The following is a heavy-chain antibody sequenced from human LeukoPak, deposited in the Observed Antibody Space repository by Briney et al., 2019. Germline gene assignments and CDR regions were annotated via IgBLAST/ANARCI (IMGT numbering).Heavy chain of an antibody. CDR1: GFTFSTCV. Sequence: GGFLRLSCSVSGFTFSTCVMHWVRQAPGKGLEYVSAISSNGDNTYYADSVKGRFTISRDNSKNTLYLQMSSLRADDTAVYYCVRGTGYWGQGTLVTVSS. V-gene: IGHV3-64D*06. CDR3: VRGTGY. J-gene: IGHJ4*02. CDR2: ISSNGDNT.